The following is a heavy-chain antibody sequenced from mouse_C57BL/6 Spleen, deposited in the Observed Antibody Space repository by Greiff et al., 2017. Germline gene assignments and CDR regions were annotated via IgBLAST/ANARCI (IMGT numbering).Heavy chain of an antibody. CDR3: AISNSLDY. D-gene: IGHD4-1*02. CDR1: GYTFTSYW. V-gene: IGHV1-59*01. CDR2: IDPSDSYT. Sequence: QVQLQQPGAELVRPGTSVKLSCKASGYTFTSYWMPWVKQRPGQGLEWIGEIDPSDSYTTYNQKLKGKATLTVDTSSSTASMQLSSLTSEDSAVKYCAISNSLDYWGQGTTLTVSS. J-gene: IGHJ2*01.